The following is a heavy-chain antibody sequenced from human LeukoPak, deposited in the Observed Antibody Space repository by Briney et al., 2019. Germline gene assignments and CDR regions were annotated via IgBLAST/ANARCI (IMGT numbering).Heavy chain of an antibody. CDR1: GGSFSGYY. Sequence: PSETLSLTCAVYGGSFSGYYWSWIRQPPGKGLEWIGEINHSGSTNYNPSLRSRVTISVDPSKNQFPLKLSSETAADTAVYYCARAHPAKWLRRRSLRGYPLVDYWGQGTLVTVSS. J-gene: IGHJ4*02. CDR3: ARAHPAKWLRRRSLRGYPLVDY. D-gene: IGHD5-12*01. CDR2: INHSGST. V-gene: IGHV4-34*01.